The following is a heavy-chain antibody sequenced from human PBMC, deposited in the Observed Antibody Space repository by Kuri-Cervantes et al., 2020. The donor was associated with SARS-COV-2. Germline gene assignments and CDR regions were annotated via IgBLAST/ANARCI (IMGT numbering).Heavy chain of an antibody. V-gene: IGHV1-69*06. CDR1: GGTFSSYA. CDR3: ASLGDAGDLSPPFDY. CDR2: IIPLFGTT. D-gene: IGHD3-16*01. Sequence: SVKVSCKASGGTFSSYAVTWVRQAPGQGLEWMGRIIPLFGTTIYAQKFRGRVTITADKSTNTAYMELSSLRSEDTAVYYCASLGDAGDLSPPFDYWGQGTLVTVSS. J-gene: IGHJ4*02.